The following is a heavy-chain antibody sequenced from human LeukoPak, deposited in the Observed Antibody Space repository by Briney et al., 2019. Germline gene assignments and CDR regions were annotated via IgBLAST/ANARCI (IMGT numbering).Heavy chain of an antibody. CDR3: ARHAPMTTYDY. D-gene: IGHD4-17*01. CDR1: GFTFSSYI. J-gene: IGHJ4*02. V-gene: IGHV3-64D*09. CDR2: ITSNGDTT. Sequence: GGSLRLSCSASGFTFSSYIMHWARQAPGKGLEYVSAITSNGDTTYYADSVKGRVTISRDNSKNTLYLQMSSLRAEDTAVYYCARHAPMTTYDYWGQGTLVTVSS.